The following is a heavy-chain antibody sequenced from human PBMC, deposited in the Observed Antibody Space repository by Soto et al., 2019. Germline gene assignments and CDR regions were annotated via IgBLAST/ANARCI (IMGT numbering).Heavy chain of an antibody. J-gene: IGHJ2*01. V-gene: IGHV3-30-3*01. Sequence: QVQLVESGGGVVQPGRSLRLSCAASGFTFSSYAMHWVRQAPGKGLEWVAVISYDGSNKYYADSVKGRFTISRDNSKNALYLSMNSLRAEDTAVYYCARPLWRDDDNWGYFDLWGRGTLGTVSS. CDR2: ISYDGSNK. D-gene: IGHD1-1*01. CDR1: GFTFSSYA. CDR3: ARPLWRDDDNWGYFDL.